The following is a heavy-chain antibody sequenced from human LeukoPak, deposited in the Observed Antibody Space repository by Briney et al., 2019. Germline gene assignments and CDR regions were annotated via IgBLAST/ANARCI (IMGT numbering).Heavy chain of an antibody. D-gene: IGHD1-26*01. CDR1: GFTFSSYG. V-gene: IGHV3-30*18. CDR2: ISYDGSNK. CDR3: AKDFYAFGEVGATWFDP. J-gene: IGHJ5*02. Sequence: PGGSLRLSCAASGFTFSSYGMHWVRQAPGKGLEWVAVISYDGSNKYYADSVKGRFTISRDNSKNTLYLQMNSLRAEDTVVYHCAKDFYAFGEVGATWFDPWGQGTLVTVSS.